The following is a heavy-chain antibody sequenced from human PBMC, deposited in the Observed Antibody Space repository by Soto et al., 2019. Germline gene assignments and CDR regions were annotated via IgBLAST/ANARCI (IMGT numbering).Heavy chain of an antibody. CDR3: NTPSAGDWTKDY. CDR1: GFTFSNAW. Sequence: PGGSLRLSCAASGFTFSNAWMSWVRQAPGKGLEWVGRIKSKTDGGTTDYAAPVKGRFTISRDDSKNTLYLQMNSLKTEDTAVYYRNTPSAGDWTKDYWGQGTLVTVSS. J-gene: IGHJ4*02. CDR2: IKSKTDGGTT. V-gene: IGHV3-15*01. D-gene: IGHD2-21*02.